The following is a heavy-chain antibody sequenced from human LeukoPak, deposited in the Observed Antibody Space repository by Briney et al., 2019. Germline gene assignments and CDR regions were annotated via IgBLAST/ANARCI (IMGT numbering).Heavy chain of an antibody. CDR2: ISSSGSTI. D-gene: IGHD2-2*01. CDR1: GFTFSDYY. J-gene: IGHJ4*02. V-gene: IGHV3-11*01. Sequence: GGSLRLSCAASGFTFSDYYMSWIRQAPGKGLEWVSYISSSGSTIYYADSVKGRFTISRDNAKNSLYPQMNSLRAEDTAVYYCARAAYCSSTSCYGDFDYWGQGTLVTVSS. CDR3: ARAAYCSSTSCYGDFDY.